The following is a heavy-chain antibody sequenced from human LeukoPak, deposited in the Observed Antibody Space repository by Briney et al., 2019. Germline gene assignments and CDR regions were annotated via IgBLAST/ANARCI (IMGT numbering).Heavy chain of an antibody. Sequence: GGSLRLSCAASGFTFSNAWMSWVRQAPGKGLEWVASIGPTGFDRYHADSIKGRFTISRDNANNFLYLQMDSLRAEDTAVYYCATETNGRHYDYWGQGTLLTVSS. CDR2: IGPTGFDR. D-gene: IGHD1-14*01. V-gene: IGHV3-21*06. CDR3: ATETNGRHYDY. J-gene: IGHJ4*02. CDR1: GFTFSNAW.